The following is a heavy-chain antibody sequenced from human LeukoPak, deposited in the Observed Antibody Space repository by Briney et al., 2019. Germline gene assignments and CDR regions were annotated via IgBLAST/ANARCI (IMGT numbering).Heavy chain of an antibody. D-gene: IGHD4-17*01. J-gene: IGHJ4*02. Sequence: SETLSLTCAVYGGSFSGYYWSWIRQPPGKGLEWIGEINHSGSTNYNPSLKSRVTISVDTSKNQFSLKLSSVTAADTAVYYCARQNDYGDYDVDYWGQGTLVTVSS. CDR3: ARQNDYGDYDVDY. CDR1: GGSFSGYY. CDR2: INHSGST. V-gene: IGHV4-34*01.